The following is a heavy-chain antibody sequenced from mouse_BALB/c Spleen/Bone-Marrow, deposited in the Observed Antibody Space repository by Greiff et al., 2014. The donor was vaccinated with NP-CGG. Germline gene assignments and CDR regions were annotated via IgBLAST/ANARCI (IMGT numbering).Heavy chain of an antibody. CDR3: ASLGLFAY. D-gene: IGHD3-1*01. V-gene: IGHV14-3*02. CDR2: IDHANGNT. CDR1: GFNIKDTY. Sequence: EVKLEESGAELVKPGASVKLSCTASGFNIKDTYMNWVKQRPEKGLEWIGRIDHANGNTKYDPKFQGKATITADTSSNTAFLQLSSLTSEDTAVYYCASLGLFAYWGQGTLVTVSA. J-gene: IGHJ3*01.